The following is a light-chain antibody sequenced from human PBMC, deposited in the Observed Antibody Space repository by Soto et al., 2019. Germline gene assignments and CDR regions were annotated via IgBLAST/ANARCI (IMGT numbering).Light chain of an antibody. Sequence: QCLLGHPASVSWSPGRSITISCSGISGDVGGYNYFAWYQQHPGKAPTLIIYEVTNRPSGVSYRFSASKSGNTASLTISGLHSEDEADYYCISYTGKSAYYVFGTGTKGTVL. CDR1: SGDVGGYNY. J-gene: IGLJ1*01. CDR2: EVT. CDR3: ISYTGKSAYYV. V-gene: IGLV2-14*01.